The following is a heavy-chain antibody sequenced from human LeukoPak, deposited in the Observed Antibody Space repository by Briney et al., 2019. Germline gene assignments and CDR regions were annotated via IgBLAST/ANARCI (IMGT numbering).Heavy chain of an antibody. CDR3: STRESGY. D-gene: IGHD3-10*01. CDR2: IRPGGSVT. J-gene: IGHJ4*02. Sequence: PGGSLRLSCAASGFTFSNSLMHSVRQAPGKGLVWVSRIRPGGSVTNHADSVKGRFTISRDNAKNTLYLQMNSLRAEDTGVYYCSTRESGYWGQGTLVSVSS. V-gene: IGHV3-74*01. CDR1: GFTFSNSL.